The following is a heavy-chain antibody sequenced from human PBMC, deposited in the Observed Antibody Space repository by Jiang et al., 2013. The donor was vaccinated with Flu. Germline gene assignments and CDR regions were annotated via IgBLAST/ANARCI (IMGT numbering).Heavy chain of an antibody. Sequence: GSGLVKPSETLSLTCTVSGGSISSSSYYWGWIRQPPGKGLEWIGSIYYSGSTYYNPSLKSRVTISVDTSENQFSLKLSSVTAADTAVYYCARLWYSSGWYGGYFDYWGQGTLVTVSS. J-gene: IGHJ4*02. CDR3: ARLWYSSGWYGGYFDY. CDR1: GGSISSSSYY. D-gene: IGHD6-19*01. V-gene: IGHV4-39*01. CDR2: IYYSGST.